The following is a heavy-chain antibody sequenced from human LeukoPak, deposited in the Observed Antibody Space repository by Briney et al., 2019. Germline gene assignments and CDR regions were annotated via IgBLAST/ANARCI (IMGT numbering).Heavy chain of an antibody. CDR3: ARDTGDTVVVPAAY. D-gene: IGHD2-2*01. J-gene: IGHJ4*02. V-gene: IGHV1-69*01. CDR1: GGTFSSYA. Sequence: VASVKVSCKASGGTFSSYAISWVRQAPGQGLEWMGGIIPIFGTANYAQKFQGRVTITADESTSTAYMELSSLRSEDTAVYYCARDTGDTVVVPAAYWGQGTLVTVSS. CDR2: IIPIFGTA.